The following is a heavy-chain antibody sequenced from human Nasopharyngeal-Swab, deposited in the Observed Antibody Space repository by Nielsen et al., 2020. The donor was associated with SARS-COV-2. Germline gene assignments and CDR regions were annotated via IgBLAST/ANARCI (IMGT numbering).Heavy chain of an antibody. V-gene: IGHV3-23*03. J-gene: IGHJ6*02. D-gene: IGHD2-8*02. CDR2: IYSGGSST. CDR3: AKDGTLLGYYYYGMDV. Sequence: GESLKISCAASGFTFSSYAMSWVRQAPGTGLEWVSVIYSGGSSTYYADSVKGRFTISRDNSKNTLYLQMNSLRAEDTAVYYCAKDGTLLGYYYYGMDVWGQGTTVTVSS. CDR1: GFTFSSYA.